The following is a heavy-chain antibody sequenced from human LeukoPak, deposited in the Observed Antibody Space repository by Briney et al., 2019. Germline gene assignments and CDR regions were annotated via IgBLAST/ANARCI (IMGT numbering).Heavy chain of an antibody. CDR2: IRYDGSNK. D-gene: IGHD7-27*01. CDR3: AKEPLRTGSLLFDY. J-gene: IGHJ4*02. CDR1: GFTFSSYG. V-gene: IGHV3-30*02. Sequence: GGSLRLSCAASGFTFSSYGMHWVRQAPGKGLEWVAFIRYDGSNKYYADSVKGRFTISRDNSKNTLYLQMNSLRAEDTAVYYCAKEPLRTGSLLFDYWGQGTLVTVSS.